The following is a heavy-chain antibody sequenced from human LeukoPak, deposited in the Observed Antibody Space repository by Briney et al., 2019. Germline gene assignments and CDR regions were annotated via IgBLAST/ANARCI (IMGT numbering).Heavy chain of an antibody. Sequence: ASVKVSCKASGYKFTDYAMYWVRQAPGQRFEWMGCVNTGTGNTAYSQNLQGRVTLTRDTSASTAHMELSSLTSEDTAVYYCAREGQQLVPPFDYWGQGNLVTVSS. CDR2: VNTGTGNT. V-gene: IGHV1-3*04. D-gene: IGHD6-6*01. CDR3: AREGQQLVPPFDY. CDR1: GYKFTDYA. J-gene: IGHJ4*02.